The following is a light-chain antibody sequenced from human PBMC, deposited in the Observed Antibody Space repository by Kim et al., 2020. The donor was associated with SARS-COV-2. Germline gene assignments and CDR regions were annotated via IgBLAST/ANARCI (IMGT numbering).Light chain of an antibody. CDR2: GAS. CDR1: QIVNSNF. CDR3: QKYGYSPTRT. J-gene: IGKJ1*01. Sequence: EVVLTQSPGPLSLSPGERATLSCRASQIVNSNFLAWYQQKPGQTTRLLIYGASSRATGIPDRFSGSGSGTDFTLTTSRLEPEDLAVYYCQKYGYSPTRTVGQGTKGDIK. V-gene: IGKV3-20*01.